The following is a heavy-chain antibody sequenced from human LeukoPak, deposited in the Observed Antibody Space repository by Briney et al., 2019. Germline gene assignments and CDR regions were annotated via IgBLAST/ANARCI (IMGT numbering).Heavy chain of an antibody. CDR2: INNSGST. Sequence: PSETLSLTCAVYGGSFSGYYWSWIRQPPGKGLEWIGEINNSGSTNYNPSLKSRVTISVDTSKNQFSLKLSSVTAADTAVYYCARVPGAMVRGVISDYWGQGTLVTVSS. V-gene: IGHV4-34*01. CDR3: ARVPGAMVRGVISDY. J-gene: IGHJ4*02. CDR1: GGSFSGYY. D-gene: IGHD3-10*01.